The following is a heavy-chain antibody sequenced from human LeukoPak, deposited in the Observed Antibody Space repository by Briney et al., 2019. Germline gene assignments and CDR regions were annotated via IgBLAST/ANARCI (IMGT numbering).Heavy chain of an antibody. D-gene: IGHD3-3*01. CDR3: ANFTIFGVVIKGYFDY. Sequence: GGSLRLSCAASGFTFSNYGMHWVRQAPGKGLEWVAFIRYDESDKYYADSVKGRFTISRDNSKNTLYLQMNSLRAEDTAVYYCANFTIFGVVIKGYFDYWGQGTLVTVSS. CDR2: IRYDESDK. V-gene: IGHV3-30*02. CDR1: GFTFSNYG. J-gene: IGHJ4*02.